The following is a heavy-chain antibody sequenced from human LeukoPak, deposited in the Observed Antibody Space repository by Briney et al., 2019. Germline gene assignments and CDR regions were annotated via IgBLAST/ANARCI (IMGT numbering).Heavy chain of an antibody. V-gene: IGHV3-15*01. CDR1: GFTFSNAW. CDR2: IKSKTDGGTT. CDR3: ARARFGYNRGPFDY. J-gene: IGHJ4*02. Sequence: GGSLRLSCAASGFTFSNAWMSWVRQAPGKGLEWVGHIKSKTDGGTTGYAAPVKGRFTISRDDSKSTLYLQMNSLRPEDTAVYYCARARFGYNRGPFDYWGQGILVTVSS. D-gene: IGHD5-24*01.